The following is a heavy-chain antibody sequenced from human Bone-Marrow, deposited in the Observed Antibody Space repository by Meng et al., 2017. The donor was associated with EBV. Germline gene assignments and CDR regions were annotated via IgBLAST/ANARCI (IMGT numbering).Heavy chain of an antibody. CDR1: GFTLSNPY. Sequence: QDHPVWPGVGRLYPAASVKCPCKGAGFTLSNPYVNWVRQAPGQGLEWMGVFTPRDGSTTTRQTLQGRVTMTSDTSTSTVYLELRSLTVFDTAVYYCATRYYYGSSGYIYWGQGTLVTVSS. CDR2: FTPRDGST. CDR3: ATRYYYGSSGYIY. V-gene: IGHV1-46*01. J-gene: IGHJ4*02. D-gene: IGHD3-22*01.